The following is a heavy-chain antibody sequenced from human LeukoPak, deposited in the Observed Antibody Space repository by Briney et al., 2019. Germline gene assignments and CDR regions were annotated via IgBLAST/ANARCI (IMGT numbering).Heavy chain of an antibody. Sequence: PSETLSLTCTVSGGSINSYYWSWIRQPPGKGLEWIGYIYYSGSTNCNPSLKSRVTISIDTSKNQFSLNLSSVTAADTAVYYCARHPSAAAKLLFDYWGQGTLVTVSS. CDR1: GGSINSYY. D-gene: IGHD6-13*01. CDR2: IYYSGST. V-gene: IGHV4-59*08. CDR3: ARHPSAAAKLLFDY. J-gene: IGHJ4*02.